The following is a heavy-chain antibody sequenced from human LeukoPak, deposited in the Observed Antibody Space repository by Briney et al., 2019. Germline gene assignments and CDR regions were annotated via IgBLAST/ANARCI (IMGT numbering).Heavy chain of an antibody. Sequence: SGGSLRLSCAASGCTFSSYSMNWGRQAPGKGLEWVSSISSSSSYIYYADSLKGRFTISRDNAKNSLYLQMNSLRAEDTAVYYCARALPSPLYSGSYADAFDIWGQGTMVTVSS. J-gene: IGHJ3*02. CDR3: ARALPSPLYSGSYADAFDI. D-gene: IGHD1-26*01. CDR2: ISSSSSYI. CDR1: GCTFSSYS. V-gene: IGHV3-21*01.